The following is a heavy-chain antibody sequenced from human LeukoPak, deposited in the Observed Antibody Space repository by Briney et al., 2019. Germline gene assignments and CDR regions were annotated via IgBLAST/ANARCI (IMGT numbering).Heavy chain of an antibody. Sequence: NPSETLSLTCTVSGGSISSYYWSWIRQPPGKGLEWIGYIYYSGSTNYNPSLKSRVTISVDTSKNQFSLKLSSVTAADTAVYYCARVPSSIGVATMRAAFDIWGQGTMVTVSS. D-gene: IGHD5-12*01. CDR3: ARVPSSIGVATMRAAFDI. V-gene: IGHV4-59*01. CDR2: IYYSGST. CDR1: GGSISSYY. J-gene: IGHJ3*02.